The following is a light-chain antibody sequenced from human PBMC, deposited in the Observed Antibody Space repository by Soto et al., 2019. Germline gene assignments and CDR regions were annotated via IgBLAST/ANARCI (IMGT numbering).Light chain of an antibody. CDR3: QQSINAPST. CDR2: GAS. Sequence: DIQMTQSPSSLSASIGDRVTITCRASQDISNFLVWYRHKPGSDPQLLISGASALQPGVPSRLSGSGSGTEFTFTIDNFQPDDVATYYCQQSINAPSTFGQGTRLE. V-gene: IGKV1-27*01. CDR1: QDISNF. J-gene: IGKJ5*01.